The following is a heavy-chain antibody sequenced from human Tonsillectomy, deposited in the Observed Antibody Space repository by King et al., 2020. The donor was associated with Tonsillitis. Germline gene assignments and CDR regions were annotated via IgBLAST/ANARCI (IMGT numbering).Heavy chain of an antibody. Sequence: QLVQSGGGVVQPGRSLRLSCAASGFTFSSYGMHWVRQAPGKGLEWVAVISYDGSNKYYADSVKGRFTISRDKSKNTLYLQMNSLRAEDTAVYYCAKDISSGGDYGMDVWGQGTTVTVSS. CDR2: ISYDGSNK. CDR3: AKDISSGGDYGMDV. V-gene: IGHV3-30*18. J-gene: IGHJ6*02. CDR1: GFTFSSYG. D-gene: IGHD6-19*01.